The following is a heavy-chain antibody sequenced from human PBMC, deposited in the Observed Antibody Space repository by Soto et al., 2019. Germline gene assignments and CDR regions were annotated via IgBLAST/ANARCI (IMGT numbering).Heavy chain of an antibody. D-gene: IGHD7-27*01. Sequence: GGSLRLSCAASGFSFSISPMHWVRQAPGKGPEWVALISYDGTNKFYADSVKGRFTISRDNSKSTLYLQVDSLRPEDAAVYYCARDPKTSFGQNWASNYFDSWCQALLVTV. J-gene: IGHJ4*02. CDR2: ISYDGTNK. CDR1: GFSFSISP. V-gene: IGHV3-30-3*01. CDR3: ARDPKTSFGQNWASNYFDS.